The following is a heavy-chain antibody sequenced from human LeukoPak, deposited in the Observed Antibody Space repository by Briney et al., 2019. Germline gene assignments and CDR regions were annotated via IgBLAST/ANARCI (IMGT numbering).Heavy chain of an antibody. D-gene: IGHD3-22*01. CDR1: GGSFSGYY. V-gene: IGHV4-34*01. CDR2: INHSGST. CDR3: AREKDYYDSSGYFQYYFDY. J-gene: IGHJ4*02. Sequence: KPSETLSLTCAVYGGSFSGYYWSWIRQPPGKGLEWIGEINHSGSTNYNPSLKSRVTISVDTSKNQFSLKLSSVTAADTAVYYCAREKDYYDSSGYFQYYFDYWGQGTLVTVSS.